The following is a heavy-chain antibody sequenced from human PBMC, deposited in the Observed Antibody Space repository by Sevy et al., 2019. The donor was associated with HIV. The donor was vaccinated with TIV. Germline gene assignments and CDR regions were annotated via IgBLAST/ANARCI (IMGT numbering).Heavy chain of an antibody. V-gene: IGHV1-18*01. Sequence: ASVKVSCKTSGYTVTSYIISWVRQAPGQGLEWMGWISPLNGDTKDVQKFQGRVTMSIDTSTSTAYMDLRSLRSDDTDVYYCARGYCTGGSCSPGGFWGQGTLVTVSS. D-gene: IGHD2-15*01. CDR2: ISPLNGDT. J-gene: IGHJ4*02. CDR3: ARGYCTGGSCSPGGF. CDR1: GYTVTSYI.